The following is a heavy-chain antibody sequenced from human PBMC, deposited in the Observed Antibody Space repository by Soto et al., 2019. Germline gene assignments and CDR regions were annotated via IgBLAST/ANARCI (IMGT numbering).Heavy chain of an antibody. CDR1: GGSISSSSYY. Sequence: SETLSLTCTVSGGSISSSSYYWGWIRQPPGKGLEWIGSIYYSGSTYYNPSLKSRVTISVDTSKNQFSLKLSSVTAADTAVYYCARRTTVTTCYDYWGQGTLVTVSS. CDR2: IYYSGST. D-gene: IGHD4-17*01. J-gene: IGHJ4*02. CDR3: ARRTTVTTCYDY. V-gene: IGHV4-39*01.